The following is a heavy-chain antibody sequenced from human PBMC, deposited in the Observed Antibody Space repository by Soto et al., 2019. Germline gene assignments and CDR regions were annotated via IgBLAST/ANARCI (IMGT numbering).Heavy chain of an antibody. Sequence: AAVKVSCKASGYTFTGYYMHWVRQAPGQGLEWMGWINPNSGDTKYAQKFQGRVTMTRDTSTRTAYMEVSRLTSDDTAVYYCARSLSTIGGRPDSWGQGTLVTVSS. V-gene: IGHV1-2*02. CDR3: ARSLSTIGGRPDS. CDR2: INPNSGDT. D-gene: IGHD6-6*01. J-gene: IGHJ4*02. CDR1: GYTFTGYY.